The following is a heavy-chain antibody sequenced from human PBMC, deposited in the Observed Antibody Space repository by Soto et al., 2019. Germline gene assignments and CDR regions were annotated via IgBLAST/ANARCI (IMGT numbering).Heavy chain of an antibody. CDR2: IYNGGST. CDR1: GDSVSSVGFH. CDR3: ARAPVGLDTIGYFDY. J-gene: IGHJ4*02. D-gene: IGHD3-3*01. V-gene: IGHV4-30-4*01. Sequence: SETLSLTCTVSGDSVSSVGFHWAWLRRPPGKGLEWIGYIYNGGSTYYRPSLESRMHMSLDATRNQYSLRLTSVTAADTAVYFCARAPVGLDTIGYFDYWGQGKLVTVSS.